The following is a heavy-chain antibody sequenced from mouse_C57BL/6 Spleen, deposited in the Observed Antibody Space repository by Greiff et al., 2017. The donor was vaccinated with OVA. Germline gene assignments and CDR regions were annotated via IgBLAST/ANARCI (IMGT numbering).Heavy chain of an antibody. V-gene: IGHV1-26*01. CDR3: ARFNYGRESWGYFDV. J-gene: IGHJ1*03. D-gene: IGHD1-1*01. CDR1: GYTFTDYY. Sequence: EVQLQQSGPELVKPGASVKISCKASGYTFTDYYMNWVKQSHGKSLEWIGDINPNNGGTSYNQKFKGKATLTVDKSSSTAYMELRSLTSEDSAVYYCARFNYGRESWGYFDVWGTGTTVTVSS. CDR2: INPNNGGT.